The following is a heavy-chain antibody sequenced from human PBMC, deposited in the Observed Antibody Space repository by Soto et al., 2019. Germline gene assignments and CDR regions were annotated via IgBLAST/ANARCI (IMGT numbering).Heavy chain of an antibody. CDR1: GGAILDSTYY. V-gene: IGHV4-39*01. CDR2: IFYSGGT. J-gene: IGHJ5*02. CDR3: ARQATGYYYGWFDP. Sequence: SETLSLTCAVSGGAILDSTYYWAWIRQPPGKGLEWIGTIFYSGGTFYTPSLKSRVTMSVDTSKNQFSLKLTSVTAADTAVYFCARQATGYYYGWFDPWGQGTLVTVSS. D-gene: IGHD3-22*01.